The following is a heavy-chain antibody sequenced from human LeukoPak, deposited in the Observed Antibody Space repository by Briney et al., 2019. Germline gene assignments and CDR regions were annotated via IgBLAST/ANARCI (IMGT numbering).Heavy chain of an antibody. V-gene: IGHV3-30*02. CDR3: AKDQGYSQDC. D-gene: IGHD5-18*01. CDR1: GFTFINYG. J-gene: IGHJ4*02. CDR2: IGYDESNK. Sequence: GGSLRLSCAASGFTFINYGIHWVRQAPGKGLEWVAFIGYDESNKYYADSAKGRLTISRENSKNTLYLQMNSLRAEDTGVYYCAKDQGYSQDCWGQGTLVTVSS.